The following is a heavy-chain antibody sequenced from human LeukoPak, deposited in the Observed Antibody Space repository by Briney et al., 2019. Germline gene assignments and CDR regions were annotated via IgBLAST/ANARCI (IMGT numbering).Heavy chain of an antibody. D-gene: IGHD3-10*02. CDR2: ISSSGSTI. Sequence: GGSLRLSCAASGFTFSSYAMHWVRQAPGKGLEWVSYISSSGSTIYYADSVKGRFTIPRDNAQNSLYLQIKSLRAEDTAVYYWAELGITMIGGVWGKGTTVTISS. J-gene: IGHJ6*04. CDR1: GFTFSSYA. CDR3: AELGITMIGGV. V-gene: IGHV3-48*03.